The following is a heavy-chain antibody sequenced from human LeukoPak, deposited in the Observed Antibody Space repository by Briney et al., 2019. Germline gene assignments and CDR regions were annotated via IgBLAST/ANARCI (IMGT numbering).Heavy chain of an antibody. D-gene: IGHD6-13*01. CDR3: ARSLTIIAAAKFDY. CDR1: GFTFSSYS. Sequence: GGSLRLSCAASGFTFSSYSMNWVRQAPGKGLEWVSSISSSSSYIYYADSVKGRFTISRDNAKNSLYLQMNSLRAEDTAVYYCARSLTIIAAAKFDYWGQGTLSPSPQ. V-gene: IGHV3-21*01. J-gene: IGHJ4*02. CDR2: ISSSSSYI.